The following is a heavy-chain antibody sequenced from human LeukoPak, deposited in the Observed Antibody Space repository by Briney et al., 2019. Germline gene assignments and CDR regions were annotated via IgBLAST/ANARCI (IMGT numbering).Heavy chain of an antibody. J-gene: IGHJ3*02. CDR1: GFIFSSYG. Sequence: GGSLRLSCAASGFIFSSYGMHWVRQAPDKGLEWVAFIRYDGSRKYYADSVKGRFTISRDNSKNTLYLQMNSLRAEDTAMYYCAKVSLDMVNDAFDIWGQGTMVTVSS. D-gene: IGHD4/OR15-4a*01. CDR3: AKVSLDMVNDAFDI. CDR2: IRYDGSRK. V-gene: IGHV3-30*02.